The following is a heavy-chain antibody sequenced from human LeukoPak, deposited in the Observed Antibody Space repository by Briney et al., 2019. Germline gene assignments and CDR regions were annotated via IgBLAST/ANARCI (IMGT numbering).Heavy chain of an antibody. Sequence: GRSLRLSCAASGFTFSSYGMHWVRQAPGKGLEWVAVISHDGSNKYYADSVKGRFTISRDNSKNTLYLQMNSLRVEDTAVYYCARGRPHGNDYWGQGTLVTVSS. CDR3: ARGRPHGNDY. V-gene: IGHV3-30*03. CDR1: GFTFSSYG. J-gene: IGHJ4*02. D-gene: IGHD4-23*01. CDR2: ISHDGSNK.